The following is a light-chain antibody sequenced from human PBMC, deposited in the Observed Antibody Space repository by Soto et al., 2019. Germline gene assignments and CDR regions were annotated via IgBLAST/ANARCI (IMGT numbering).Light chain of an antibody. CDR2: GAS. J-gene: IGKJ1*01. V-gene: IGKV1-6*01. CDR1: EGIGID. CDR3: LQDRNYPRT. Sequence: AIQMTQSPSSLSASVGDRVTITCRASEGIGIDLGWYQQKPGKAPKLLIYGASNLESGVLSRFSGSGTGTDFTLTISSLQPEDFATYYCLQDRNYPRTFGQGTKVEIK.